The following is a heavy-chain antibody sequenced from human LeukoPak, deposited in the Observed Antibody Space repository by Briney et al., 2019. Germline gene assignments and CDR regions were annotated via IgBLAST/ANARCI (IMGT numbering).Heavy chain of an antibody. D-gene: IGHD3-22*01. CDR3: AKEEGYYDTTGYYYRSSFDY. Sequence: PGGSLRLSCAASGFTFSNYAMRWVRQAPGKGLEWVSGISGSGDSTYYADSVKGRFTISRDNSKNTLYLQMNSLRAEDTAVYYCAKEEGYYDTTGYYYRSSFDYWGQGTLVIVSS. CDR2: ISGSGDST. V-gene: IGHV3-23*01. J-gene: IGHJ4*02. CDR1: GFTFSNYA.